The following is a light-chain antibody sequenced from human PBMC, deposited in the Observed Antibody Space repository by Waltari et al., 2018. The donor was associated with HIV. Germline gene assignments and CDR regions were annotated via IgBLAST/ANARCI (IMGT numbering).Light chain of an antibody. Sequence: QSALTQPASVSGSPGQSITISCTGTTSDVGGYNSVSWYQQHPAKAPKLVILEVSSRPSGVSSRFSGPKSGNTASLTISGLQAEDEAYYYCSSYTSSDTVVFGGGTKVTVL. CDR2: EVS. CDR3: SSYTSSDTVV. J-gene: IGLJ2*01. V-gene: IGLV2-14*03. CDR1: TSDVGGYNS.